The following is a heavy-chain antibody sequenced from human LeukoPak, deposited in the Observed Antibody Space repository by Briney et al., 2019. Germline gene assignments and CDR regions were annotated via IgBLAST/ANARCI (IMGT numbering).Heavy chain of an antibody. D-gene: IGHD3-10*01. V-gene: IGHV4-59*01. Sequence: SETLSLTCTVSGGSISSYYWSWIRQPPGKGLEWIGYIYYSGSTNYNPSLKSRVTISVDTSKNQFSLKLSSVTAADTAVYYCARAYGQLGFDYWGQGTLVTVSS. J-gene: IGHJ4*02. CDR1: GGSISSYY. CDR2: IYYSGST. CDR3: ARAYGQLGFDY.